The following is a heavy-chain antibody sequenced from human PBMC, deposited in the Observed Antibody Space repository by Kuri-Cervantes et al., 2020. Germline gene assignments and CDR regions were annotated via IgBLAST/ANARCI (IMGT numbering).Heavy chain of an antibody. CDR3: ASCTTPDAFDI. CDR2: IYYSGST. J-gene: IGHJ3*02. D-gene: IGHD1-26*01. CDR1: GGSISSSNW. Sequence: SETLSLTCAVSGGSISSSNWWSWVRQPPGKGLEWIGSIYYSGSTYYNPSLKSRVAISVDTSKNQFSLKLSSVTAADTAVYYCASCTTPDAFDIWGQGTMVTVSS. V-gene: IGHV4-4*02.